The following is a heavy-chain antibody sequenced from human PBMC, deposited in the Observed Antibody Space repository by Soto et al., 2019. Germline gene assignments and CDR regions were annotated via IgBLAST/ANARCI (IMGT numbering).Heavy chain of an antibody. J-gene: IGHJ3*01. Sequence: QVQLVQSGAELKTPGASVRVSCKSSGGPFSNYAISWVRQAPGQGREWMAGIIPIFVTADYPQKFQDRVTITAEEAAGRAYLELRSLRSEDTAVYYCARDREPRDMSGYAFDLWGQGTMVTVSS. D-gene: IGHD3-3*01. V-gene: IGHV1-69*01. CDR1: GGPFSNYA. CDR2: IIPIFVTA. CDR3: ARDREPRDMSGYAFDL.